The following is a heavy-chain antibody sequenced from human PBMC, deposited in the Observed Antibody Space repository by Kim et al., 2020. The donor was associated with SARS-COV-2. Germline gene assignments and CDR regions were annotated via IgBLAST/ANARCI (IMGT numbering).Heavy chain of an antibody. V-gene: IGHV3-23*03. D-gene: IGHD1-26*01. CDR1: GFTFSSYG. CDR3: AKEFTTSGNYYEGALGY. Sequence: GGSLRLSCAASGFTFSSYGMSWVRQAPGKGLEWVSVIYSGDNSTYYADSVKGRFTISRDPSKNTLYLQMNSLRAEDTAVYYCAKEFTTSGNYYEGALGYWGQGTAVTVSS. J-gene: IGHJ4*02. CDR2: IYSGDNST.